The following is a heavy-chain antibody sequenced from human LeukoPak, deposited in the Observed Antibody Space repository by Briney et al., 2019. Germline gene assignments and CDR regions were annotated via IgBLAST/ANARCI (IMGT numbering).Heavy chain of an antibody. CDR2: IYTCGST. V-gene: IGHV4-4*07. Sequence: SETLSLTCSVSGDSISSYHWSWVRQPAGKGVGGLGRIYTCGSTNYNPSLKSRVTMSVDTTKNQFSLKLTSVTAADRAVHYCARELSRHQGWFDPWGQGTLVTVSS. D-gene: IGHD5/OR15-5a*01. CDR3: ARELSRHQGWFDP. CDR1: GDSISSYH. J-gene: IGHJ5*02.